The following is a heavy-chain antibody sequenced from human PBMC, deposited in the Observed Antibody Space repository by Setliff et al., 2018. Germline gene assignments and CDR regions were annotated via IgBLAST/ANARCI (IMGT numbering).Heavy chain of an antibody. CDR2: INNNGGST. V-gene: IGHV3-64*02. CDR1: GFTFSNYG. Sequence: GSLRLSCAASGFTFSNYGMHWVRQAPGKGPEYVSAINNNGGSTYYADSVKGRFTISRDNSKNTLYLQMGSLRAEDMAVYYCASDNGPRELLTAFDIWGQGTMVTVSS. D-gene: IGHD1-26*01. J-gene: IGHJ3*02. CDR3: ASDNGPRELLTAFDI.